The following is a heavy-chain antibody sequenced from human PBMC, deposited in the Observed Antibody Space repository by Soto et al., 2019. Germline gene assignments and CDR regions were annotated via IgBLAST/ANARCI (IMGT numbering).Heavy chain of an antibody. V-gene: IGHV4-31*03. CDR3: ARAYCGGDCYSDNWFDP. CDR1: GGSISSGGYY. CDR2: IYYSGST. Sequence: PSETVSLTCTVSGGSISSGGYYWSWIRQHPGKGLEWIGYIYYSGSTYYNPSLKSRVTISVDTSKNQFSLKLSSVTAADTAVYYCARAYCGGDCYSDNWFDPWGQGTLVTVSS. D-gene: IGHD2-21*02. J-gene: IGHJ5*02.